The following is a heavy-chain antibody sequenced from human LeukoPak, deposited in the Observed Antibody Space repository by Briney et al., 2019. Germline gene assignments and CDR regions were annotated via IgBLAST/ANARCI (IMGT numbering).Heavy chain of an antibody. J-gene: IGHJ4*02. CDR2: IIPIFGTA. CDR1: GGTFRSYG. D-gene: IGHD2-15*01. CDR3: ARTKGYCSGANCYAPFDY. V-gene: IGHV1-69*13. Sequence: SVKVSCKASGGTFRSYGISWVRQAPGQGLEWMGGIIPIFGTANHPQKFQGRVTITADESTTTAYMELSSLRSEDTAVYYCARTKGYCSGANCYAPFDYWGQGTLVTVSS.